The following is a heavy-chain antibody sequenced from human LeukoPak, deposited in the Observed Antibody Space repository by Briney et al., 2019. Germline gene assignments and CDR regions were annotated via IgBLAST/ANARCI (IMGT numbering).Heavy chain of an antibody. J-gene: IGHJ6*02. CDR2: ISPYNGNT. CDR1: GYTFTHYG. D-gene: IGHD3-3*01. V-gene: IGHV1-18*01. Sequence: GASVKVSCKASGYTFTHYGISWVRQAPGPGLEWMGWISPYNGNTNYEQKFQGRVTMTTDTSTRTAYMELRSLRSDDTAVYYCARVPDYDFWIGYTGRDYSYYYGMDVWGQGTSVTVSS. CDR3: ARVPDYDFWIGYTGRDYSYYYGMDV.